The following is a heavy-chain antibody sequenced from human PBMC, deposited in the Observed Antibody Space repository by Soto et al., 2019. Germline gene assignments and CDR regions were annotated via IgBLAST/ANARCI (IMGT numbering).Heavy chain of an antibody. CDR1: GGSISSGGYY. D-gene: IGHD6-19*01. V-gene: IGHV4-31*03. J-gene: IGHJ4*02. CDR2: IYYSGST. Sequence: QVQLQESGPGLVKPSQTLSLPCTVSGGSISSGGYYWSWIRQHPGKGLEWIGYIYYSGSTYSNQSLKIRVTMSVDTSKNQFSLKLSSVTAADTAVYYCARDAPGIAVAGTPYWGQGTLVTVSS. CDR3: ARDAPGIAVAGTPY.